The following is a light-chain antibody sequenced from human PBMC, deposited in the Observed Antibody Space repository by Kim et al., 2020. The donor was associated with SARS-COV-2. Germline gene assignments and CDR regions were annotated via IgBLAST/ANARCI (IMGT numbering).Light chain of an antibody. Sequence: DVVMTQSPLSLPVTLGQPASISCRSSQSLVRSDGNTWLSWFQQRPGQSPRRLIYKISNRDSGVPDRFSGSGSGTDFTLKISRVEAEDVGFYYCMQGTTWPRTFGAGTQVDIK. J-gene: IGKJ4*01. CDR2: KIS. CDR3: MQGTTWPRT. V-gene: IGKV2-30*02. CDR1: QSLVRSDGNTW.